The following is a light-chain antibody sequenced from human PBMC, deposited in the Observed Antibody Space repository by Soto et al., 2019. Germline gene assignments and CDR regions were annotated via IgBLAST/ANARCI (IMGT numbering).Light chain of an antibody. V-gene: IGKV3-15*01. J-gene: IGKJ1*01. CDR1: QSINNK. Sequence: EIVMTQSPATLSVSPGERVTLSCRASQSINNKVAWYQQKPGQAPRLLIYGASTRATGISARFSGSGSGTEFTLTISSLQSEDVATYYCQQVDSYPRTFGQGTKVDIK. CDR3: QQVDSYPRT. CDR2: GAS.